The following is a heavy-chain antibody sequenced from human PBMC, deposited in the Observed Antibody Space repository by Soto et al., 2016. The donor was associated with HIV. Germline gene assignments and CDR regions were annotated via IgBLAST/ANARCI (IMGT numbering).Heavy chain of an antibody. V-gene: IGHV1-2*02. CDR3: ARAWTWLQSPPGY. D-gene: IGHD5-12*01. J-gene: IGHJ4*02. CDR1: GGYFVNHL. CDR2: INPNSGGT. Sequence: QVHLVQSGVEVKKPGSSVKVSCKASGGYFVNHLFSWVRHAPGQGLEWMGWINPNSGGTNYAQKFQGRVTMTRDTSISTAYMELSRLRPDDTAVYYCARAWTWLQSPPGYWGQGTLITVSS.